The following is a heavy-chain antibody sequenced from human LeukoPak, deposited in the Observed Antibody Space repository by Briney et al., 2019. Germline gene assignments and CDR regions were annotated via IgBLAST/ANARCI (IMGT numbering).Heavy chain of an antibody. J-gene: IGHJ6*02. Sequence: GGSLRLSCAASGFTFSDSLIHWVRQASGKGLEWVGRIRGKTNTYATSYAASVEGRFTISRDDSKNTAYLQMGSLKTEDTAVYYCTRGSDTDYYYGMDVWGQGTTVTVSS. D-gene: IGHD6-19*01. V-gene: IGHV3-73*01. CDR1: GFTFSDSL. CDR2: IRGKTNTYAT. CDR3: TRGSDTDYYYGMDV.